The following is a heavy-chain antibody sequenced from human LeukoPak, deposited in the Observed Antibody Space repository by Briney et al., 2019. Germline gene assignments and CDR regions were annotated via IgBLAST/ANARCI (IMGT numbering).Heavy chain of an antibody. CDR3: AKAVSVAGGNWFDP. D-gene: IGHD6-19*01. J-gene: IGHJ5*02. V-gene: IGHV3-33*06. Sequence: GRSLRLSCAASGFTFSSYGMHWVRQAPGKGLEWVAVIWYDGSNKYYADSVKGRFTISRDNSKNTLYLQMNSLRAEDTAVYYCAKAVSVAGGNWFDPWGQGTLVTVSS. CDR2: IWYDGSNK. CDR1: GFTFSSYG.